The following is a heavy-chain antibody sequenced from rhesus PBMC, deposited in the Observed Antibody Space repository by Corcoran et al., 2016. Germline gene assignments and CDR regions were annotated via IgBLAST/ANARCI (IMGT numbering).Heavy chain of an antibody. CDR3: AREDRYSGEYFEV. D-gene: IGHD6-25*01. J-gene: IGHJ1*01. CDR1: GYSISGYY. V-gene: IGHV4-122*02. Sequence: QVQLQESGPGLVKPSETLSLTCAVSGYSISGYYWSWIRQAPGKGLEWIWYITYMGSTSYNPSLKSRVTISRDTSKNQFSLKLSAVTAADTAVYYCAREDRYSGEYFEVWGQGALVTVSS. CDR2: ITYMGST.